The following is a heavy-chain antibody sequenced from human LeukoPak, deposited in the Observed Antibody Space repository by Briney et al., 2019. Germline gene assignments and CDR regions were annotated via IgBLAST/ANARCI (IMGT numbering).Heavy chain of an antibody. J-gene: IGHJ6*04. CDR2: IKQDGSEK. CDR1: GFSLSNAW. CDR3: AELGITMIGGV. V-gene: IGHV3-7*01. D-gene: IGHD3-10*02. Sequence: GGSLRLSCVGSGFSLSNAWMSWVRQAPGKGLEWVANIKQDGSEKYYVDSVKGRFTISRDNAKNSLYLQMNSLRAEDTAVYYCAELGITMIGGVWGKGTTVTISS.